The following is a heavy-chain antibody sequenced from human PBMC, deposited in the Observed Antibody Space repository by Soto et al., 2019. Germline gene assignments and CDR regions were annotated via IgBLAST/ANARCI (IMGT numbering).Heavy chain of an antibody. D-gene: IGHD2-15*01. CDR3: ARNPHYLNYCSGGSCTPDGYFQH. Sequence: GGSLRLSCAASGFTFSSYAMHWVRQAPGKGLEWVAVISYDGSNKYYADSVKGRFTISRDNSKNTLYLQMNSLRAEDTAVYYCARNPHYLNYCSGGSCTPDGYFQHWGQGTLVTVSS. CDR2: ISYDGSNK. CDR1: GFTFSSYA. J-gene: IGHJ1*01. V-gene: IGHV3-30-3*01.